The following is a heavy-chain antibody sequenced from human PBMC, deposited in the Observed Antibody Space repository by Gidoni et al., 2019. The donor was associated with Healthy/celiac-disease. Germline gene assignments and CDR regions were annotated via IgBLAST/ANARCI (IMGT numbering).Heavy chain of an antibody. D-gene: IGHD1-7*01. Sequence: QVQLQQWGAGLLKPSETLSLTCAAYGGSFSGYYWSWIRQPPGKGLEWIGEINHSGSTNYNPSLKSRVTISVDTSKNQFSLKLSSVTAADTAVYYCARGRPRTGTTVHDAFDIWGQGTMVTVSS. J-gene: IGHJ3*02. V-gene: IGHV4-34*01. CDR3: ARGRPRTGTTVHDAFDI. CDR1: GGSFSGYY. CDR2: INHSGST.